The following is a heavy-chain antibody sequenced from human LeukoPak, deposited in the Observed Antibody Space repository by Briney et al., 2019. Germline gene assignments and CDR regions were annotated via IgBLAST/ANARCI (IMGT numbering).Heavy chain of an antibody. CDR3: ARGRRPDGGYSSSDY. CDR2: INPNSGGT. D-gene: IGHD6-6*01. J-gene: IGHJ4*02. Sequence: VASVKVSCKASGYTFTGYYMHWVRQAPGQGLEWMGWINPNSGGTNYAQKFQGRVTMTRDTSISTAYMELSRLRSDDTAVYYCARGRRPDGGYSSSDYWGQGTLVTVSS. V-gene: IGHV1-2*02. CDR1: GYTFTGYY.